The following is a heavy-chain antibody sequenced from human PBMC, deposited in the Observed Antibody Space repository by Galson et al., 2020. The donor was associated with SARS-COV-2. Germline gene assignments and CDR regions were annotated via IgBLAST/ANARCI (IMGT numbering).Heavy chain of an antibody. CDR3: ARENTGYSGYDYYYYGMDV. CDR1: GGSISSSNW. J-gene: IGHJ6*02. D-gene: IGHD5-12*01. Sequence: ASETLSLTCAVSGGSISSSNWWSWVRQPPGKGLAWIGEIYHSGSTNYNPSLKSRVTISVDKSKNQFSLKLSSVTAADTAVYYCARENTGYSGYDYYYYGMDVWGQGTTVTVSS. CDR2: IYHSGST. V-gene: IGHV4-4*02.